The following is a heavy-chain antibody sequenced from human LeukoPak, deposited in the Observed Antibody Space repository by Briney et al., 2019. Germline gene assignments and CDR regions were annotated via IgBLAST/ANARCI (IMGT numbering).Heavy chain of an antibody. D-gene: IGHD3-10*01. J-gene: IGHJ1*01. CDR3: VRDGAVVTSGSYPWRYFQY. CDR2: IGHTGSIT. Sequence: KTGGSLRLSCAASEFTVSSNYMSWVRHAPGRGLEWVSYIGHTGSITDYADSVKGRFTISRDNAKNSQYLQMNNLRAEDTAVYYCVRDGAVVTSGSYPWRYFQYWGQGTLVTVSS. CDR1: EFTVSSNY. V-gene: IGHV3-11*04.